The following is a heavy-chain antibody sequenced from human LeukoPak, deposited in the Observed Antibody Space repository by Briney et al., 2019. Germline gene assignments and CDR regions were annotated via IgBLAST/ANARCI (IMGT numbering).Heavy chain of an antibody. V-gene: IGHV3-53*01. CDR2: IYSGGST. D-gene: IGHD6-13*01. J-gene: IGHJ3*02. CDR3: ARDHAAAAAGHAFDI. CDR1: GFTVSSNY. Sequence: GRSLRLSCAASGFTVSSNYMSWVRQAPGKGLEWVSVIYSGGSTYYADSVKGRFTISRDNSKNTLYLQMNSLRAEDTAVYYCARDHAAAAAGHAFDIWGQGTMVTVSS.